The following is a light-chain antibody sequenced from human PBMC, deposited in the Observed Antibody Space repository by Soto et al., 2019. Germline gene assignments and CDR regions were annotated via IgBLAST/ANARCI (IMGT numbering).Light chain of an antibody. CDR3: QQYGSSPWT. Sequence: EIVLTQSPGTLSLSPGERATLSCRASQSVTNNYLAWYQQKTGQTPRLIVYLASSRAPGIPDRFSGSGSGTHFTLTIRRVEPEDFAVYYCQQYGSSPWTFGQGNKVEIK. V-gene: IGKV3-20*01. CDR2: LAS. CDR1: QSVTNNY. J-gene: IGKJ1*01.